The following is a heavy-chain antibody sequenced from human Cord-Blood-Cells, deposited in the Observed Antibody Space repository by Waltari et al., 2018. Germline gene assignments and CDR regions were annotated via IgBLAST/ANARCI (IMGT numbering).Heavy chain of an antibody. V-gene: IGHV4-31*03. Sequence: QVQLQESGPGLVKPSQTLSLTCTVSGGSISSGGYSWSWIRQHPGKGLEWIGYIYYSGSTYYNPSLKSRVTISVDTSKNQFSLKLSSVTAADTAVYYCARGPPEWEHYYGMDVWGQGTTVTVSS. D-gene: IGHD1-26*01. CDR2: IYYSGST. CDR3: ARGPPEWEHYYGMDV. CDR1: GGSISSGGYS. J-gene: IGHJ6*02.